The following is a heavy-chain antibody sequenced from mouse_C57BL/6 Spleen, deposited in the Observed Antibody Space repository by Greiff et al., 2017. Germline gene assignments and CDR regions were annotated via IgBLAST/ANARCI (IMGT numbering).Heavy chain of an antibody. D-gene: IGHD1-1*01. V-gene: IGHV1-52*01. Sequence: QVQLQQPGAELVRPGSSVKLSCKASGYTFTSYWMHWVKQRPIQGLEWIGNIDPSDSEPHYNQKFKDQATLTVDKSSSTAYMQLSSLTSEDSAFYYCAREGTTVVATGGFDYWGQGTTLTVSS. CDR1: GYTFTSYW. CDR3: AREGTTVVATGGFDY. J-gene: IGHJ2*01. CDR2: IDPSDSEP.